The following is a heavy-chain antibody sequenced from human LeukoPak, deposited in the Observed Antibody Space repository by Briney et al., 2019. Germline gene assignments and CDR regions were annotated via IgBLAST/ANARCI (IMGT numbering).Heavy chain of an antibody. CDR2: INPNSGST. CDR1: GYTFTGYY. Sequence: ASQKVSCKASGYTFTGYYMHWVRQAPGQGLEWMGWINPNSGSTNYAQKFQGRVTMTRDTSISTAYMELSRLRSDDTAVYYCASRYYGSGSRYGMDVWGQGTTVTVSS. V-gene: IGHV1-2*02. J-gene: IGHJ6*02. CDR3: ASRYYGSGSRYGMDV. D-gene: IGHD3-10*01.